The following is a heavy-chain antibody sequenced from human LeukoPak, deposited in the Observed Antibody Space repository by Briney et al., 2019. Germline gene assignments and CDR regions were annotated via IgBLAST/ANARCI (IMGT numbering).Heavy chain of an antibody. V-gene: IGHV4-59*01. D-gene: IGHD3-16*01. CDR3: ARDRFGAFDY. J-gene: IGHJ4*02. CDR1: GGSISSYY. Sequence: SETLSLTCTVSGGSISSYYWSWIRQPPGKGLEWIGYIYYSGSTNYNPSLKSRVTISVDTSKNQFSLKLSPVTAADTAVYYCARDRFGAFDYWGQGTLVTVSS. CDR2: IYYSGST.